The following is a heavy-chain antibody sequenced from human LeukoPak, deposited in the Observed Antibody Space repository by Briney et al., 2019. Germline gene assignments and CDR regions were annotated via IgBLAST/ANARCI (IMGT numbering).Heavy chain of an antibody. CDR3: ARAVGATKNWFDP. CDR1: GYSISSGYY. D-gene: IGHD1-26*01. CDR2: IYHSGST. Sequence: SETLSLTCTVSGYSISSGYYWGWLRPPPGKGLERIGSIYHSGSTYYNPSLKSRVTISVDTSKNQFSLKLSSVTAADTAVYYCARAVGATKNWFDPWGQGTLVTVSS. V-gene: IGHV4-38-2*02. J-gene: IGHJ5*02.